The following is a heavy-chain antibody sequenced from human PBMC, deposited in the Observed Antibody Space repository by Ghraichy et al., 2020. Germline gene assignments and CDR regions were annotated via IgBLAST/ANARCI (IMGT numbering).Heavy chain of an antibody. J-gene: IGHJ3*02. CDR1: GGSISSDFYY. D-gene: IGHD1-26*01. Sequence: SQTLSLTCTVSGGSISSDFYYWGWIRQPPGKVLEWIGSIYYSGSAYYKSSLKSRVTISVDTSKNQFSLKVNSATAADTAVYFCARQSDSGTFPFEAFDIWGPGAVVTVSS. CDR2: IYYSGSA. CDR3: ARQSDSGTFPFEAFDI. V-gene: IGHV4-39*01.